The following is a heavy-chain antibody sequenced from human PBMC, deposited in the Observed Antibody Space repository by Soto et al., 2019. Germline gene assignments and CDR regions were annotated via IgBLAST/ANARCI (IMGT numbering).Heavy chain of an antibody. CDR2: ISGSGGST. Sequence: GGSLRLSCAASGFTFSSYAMSWVRQAPGKGLEWVSAISGSGGSTYYADSVKGRFTISRDNSKNTLYLQMNSLRAEDTAVYYCAKGDLYVLGGRAGGFDYWGQGTLVTVSS. D-gene: IGHD3-16*01. J-gene: IGHJ4*02. CDR3: AKGDLYVLGGRAGGFDY. CDR1: GFTFSSYA. V-gene: IGHV3-23*01.